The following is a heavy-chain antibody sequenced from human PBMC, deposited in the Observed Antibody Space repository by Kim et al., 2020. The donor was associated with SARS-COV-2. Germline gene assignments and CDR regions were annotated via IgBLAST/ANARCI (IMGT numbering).Heavy chain of an antibody. J-gene: IGHJ6*03. CDR1: GGTFSSYA. D-gene: IGHD6-6*01. V-gene: IGHV1-69*04. CDR3: ARVRYSSSPYYYYYYMDV. Sequence: SVKVSCKASGGTFSSYAISWVRQAPGQGLEWMGRIIPILGIANYAQKFQGRVTITADKSTSTAYMELSSLRSEDMAVYYCARVRYSSSPYYYYYYMDVW. CDR2: IIPILGIA.